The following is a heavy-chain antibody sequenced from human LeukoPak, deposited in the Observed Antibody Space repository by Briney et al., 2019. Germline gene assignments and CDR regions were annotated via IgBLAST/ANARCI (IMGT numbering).Heavy chain of an antibody. Sequence: ASVKVSCKASGYTFTSYDINWVRHATGQGLEWMGWMNPNSGNTGYEQKFQGRVTMTRNTCISTAYMELSSLRSEDTAVYYCARSMAMVRGVRRGWFDPWGQGTLVTVSS. J-gene: IGHJ5*02. V-gene: IGHV1-8*01. CDR1: GYTFTSYD. D-gene: IGHD3-10*01. CDR3: ARSMAMVRGVRRGWFDP. CDR2: MNPNSGNT.